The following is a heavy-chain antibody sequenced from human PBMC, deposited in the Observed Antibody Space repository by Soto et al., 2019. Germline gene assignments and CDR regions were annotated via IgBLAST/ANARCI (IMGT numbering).Heavy chain of an antibody. CDR3: ARDGDGYNN. V-gene: IGHV4-61*08. D-gene: IGHD5-12*01. CDR1: GGSVTSGGYY. J-gene: IGHJ4*02. CDR2: IYSSGGT. Sequence: SETLSLTCSVSGGSVTSGGYYWSWIRQPPGKGLEWIGYIYSSGGTSYNPSLKSRVTISVDTSKNQFSLKLTSVTAADTAVYYCARDGDGYNNWGQGTLVTVSS.